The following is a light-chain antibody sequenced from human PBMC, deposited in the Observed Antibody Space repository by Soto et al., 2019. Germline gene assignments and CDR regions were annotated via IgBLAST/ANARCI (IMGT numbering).Light chain of an antibody. CDR2: ATS. CDR3: QNYNSVPRT. CDR1: QDISNY. J-gene: IGKJ1*01. V-gene: IGKV1-27*01. Sequence: DIPMTQSPSSLSASVGDRVTITCRASQDISNYLAWYQQKPGKVPKLLIYATSTLPSGVPSRFSGSGSGTDFTLTISSLQPEDVATYFCQNYNSVPRTFGQGTRVEIK.